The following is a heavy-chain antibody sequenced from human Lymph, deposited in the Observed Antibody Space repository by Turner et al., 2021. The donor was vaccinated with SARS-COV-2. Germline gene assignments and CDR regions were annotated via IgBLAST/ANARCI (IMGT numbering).Heavy chain of an antibody. CDR2: NCGRCGST. J-gene: IGHJ4*02. CDR1: GFPFSSYA. CDR3: AKNEMAMIVVVITLFDY. D-gene: IGHD3-22*01. Sequence: EVQLLESGGGLVQPGGSLRLSCAASGFPFSSYAMSWVRQAPGKGVEWVSINCGRCGSTYCADSVKGRFTISRDNSKNTLYLQMNSRRAEDTDVYYWAKNEMAMIVVVITLFDYWGQGTLVTVSS. V-gene: IGHV3-23*01.